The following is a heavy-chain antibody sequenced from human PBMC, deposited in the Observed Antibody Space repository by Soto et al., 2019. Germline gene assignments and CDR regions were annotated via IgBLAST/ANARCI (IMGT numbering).Heavy chain of an antibody. CDR3: ARDFQQLEDY. V-gene: IGHV3-30-3*01. Sequence: QVQLVESGGGVVQPGRSLRLSCAASGFTFSSYAMHWVRQAPGKGLEWVAVISYDGSNKYYADSVKGRFTISRDNSKNTLYLQMNSLRAEDTAVYYCARDFQQLEDYWGQGTLVTVSS. CDR1: GFTFSSYA. CDR2: ISYDGSNK. J-gene: IGHJ4*02. D-gene: IGHD6-13*01.